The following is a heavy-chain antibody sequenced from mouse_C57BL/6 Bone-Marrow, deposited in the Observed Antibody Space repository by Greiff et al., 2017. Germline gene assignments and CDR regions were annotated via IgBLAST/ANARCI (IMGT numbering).Heavy chain of an antibody. V-gene: IGHV14-4*01. CDR2: IDPENGDT. D-gene: IGHD1-1*01. CDR1: GFNIKDDY. Sequence: EVQLQQSGAELVRPGASVKLSCKASGFNIKDDYMHWVKQRPEQGLEWIGWIDPENGDTEYASKFQGKATITADTSSNTAYLQLSSLASEDTAVYYCTTYSYGSSFFDFWGQGTTPTVSS. J-gene: IGHJ2*01. CDR3: TTYSYGSSFFDF.